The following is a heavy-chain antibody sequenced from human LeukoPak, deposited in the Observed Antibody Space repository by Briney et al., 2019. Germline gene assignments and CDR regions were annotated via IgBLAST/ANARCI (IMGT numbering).Heavy chain of an antibody. J-gene: IGHJ5*02. CDR2: ISSSSSYI. V-gene: IGHV3-21*01. Sequence: GGSLRLSCAASGFTFSSYSMNWVRQAPGKGLEWVSSISSSSSYIYYADSVKGRFIISRDNAKNSLYLQMNSLRAEDTAVYYCARDLLYSRGNNWFDLWGQGTLVTVSS. CDR3: ARDLLYSRGNNWFDL. D-gene: IGHD6-19*01. CDR1: GFTFSSYS.